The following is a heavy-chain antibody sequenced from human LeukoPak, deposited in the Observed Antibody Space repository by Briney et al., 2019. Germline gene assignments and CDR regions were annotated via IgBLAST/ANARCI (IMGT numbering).Heavy chain of an antibody. CDR3: AKVRWDNSGWYYLDT. D-gene: IGHD6-19*01. Sequence: GGSLRLSCAASGFTFSSYWMSWVRQAPGKGLEWVANTKQDGSEKYYVDSVKGRFTISRDNAKNSLYLQMNSLRAEDTAVYYCAKVRWDNSGWYYLDTWGQGTLLTVSS. CDR2: TKQDGSEK. J-gene: IGHJ4*02. V-gene: IGHV3-7*01. CDR1: GFTFSSYW.